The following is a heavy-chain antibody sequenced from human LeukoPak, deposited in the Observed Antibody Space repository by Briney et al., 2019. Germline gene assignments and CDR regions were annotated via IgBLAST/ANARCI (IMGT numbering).Heavy chain of an antibody. D-gene: IGHD5-18*01. V-gene: IGHV3-66*01. J-gene: IGHJ4*02. CDR3: ARDGGYSYGSDALTY. CDR1: GFTVSSNY. CDR2: IYSGGST. Sequence: PGRSLRLSCAASGFTVSSNYMSWVRQAPGKELEWVSVIYSGGSTYYADSVKGRFTISRDNSKNTLYLQMNSLRAEDTAVYYCARDGGYSYGSDALTYWGQGTLVTVSS.